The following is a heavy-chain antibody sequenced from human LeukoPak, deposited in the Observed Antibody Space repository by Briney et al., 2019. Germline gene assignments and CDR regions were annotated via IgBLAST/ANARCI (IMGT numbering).Heavy chain of an antibody. V-gene: IGHV4-34*01. CDR3: ARTDL. Sequence: ESLRLSCAASGFTFSVAWMTWVRQAPGKGLEWIGEINHSGSTNYNPSLKSRVTISVDTSKNQFSLKLSSVTAADTAVYYCARTDLWGQGTMVTVSS. CDR2: INHSGST. CDR1: GFTFSVAW. J-gene: IGHJ3*01.